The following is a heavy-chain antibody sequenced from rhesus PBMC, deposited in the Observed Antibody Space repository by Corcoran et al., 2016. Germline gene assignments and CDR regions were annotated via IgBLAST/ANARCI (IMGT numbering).Heavy chain of an antibody. CDR2: IKNKAYGGTE. CDR1: GFTFSNFW. D-gene: IGHD6S26*01. J-gene: IGHJ4*01. CDR3: TRGGSGWSGYFDY. V-gene: IGHV3-16*01. Sequence: EVQLVESGGGLVQPGGSLRLSCAASGFTFSNFWLSWVRQAPGMGLDWFGRIKNKAYGGTEAYAEAVKGRFTISRDDSKNTLYLQMNSLKPEDTAVYYCTRGGSGWSGYFDYWGQGVLVTVSA.